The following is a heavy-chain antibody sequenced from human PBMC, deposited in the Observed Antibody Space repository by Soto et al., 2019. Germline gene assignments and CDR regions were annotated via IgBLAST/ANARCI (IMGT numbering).Heavy chain of an antibody. J-gene: IGHJ5*02. D-gene: IGHD1-7*01. CDR2: IRNIANSYTT. CDR3: TLRITGTPPADGGS. Sequence: EVQLVESGGDLVQPGGSLRLSCAVSGFTFSDHYMDWVRQAPGKGLEWVGRIRNIANSYTTDYAASVKGRFTITIEDSKNSMYLQRNSLKTEDTAMYYCTLRITGTPPADGGSWGQGTLVTVSS. V-gene: IGHV3-72*01. CDR1: GFTFSDHY.